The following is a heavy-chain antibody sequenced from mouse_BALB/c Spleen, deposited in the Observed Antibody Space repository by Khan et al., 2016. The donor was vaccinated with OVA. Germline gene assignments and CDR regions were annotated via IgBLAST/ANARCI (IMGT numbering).Heavy chain of an antibody. J-gene: IGHJ3*01. Sequence: QVQLQQSGAELARPGASVKMSCKASGYTFTSYTIHWIKMRPGQGLEWIGYINPHNGYTNYTQNFKDKATLTADNSSTTAYMQLSSLTSDDSAVYNGVGDGAYYRNGGGCEYWGLGTLVTVSA. CDR3: VGDGAYYRNGGGCEY. CDR1: GYTFTSYT. CDR2: INPHNGYT. V-gene: IGHV1-4*01. D-gene: IGHD2-14*01.